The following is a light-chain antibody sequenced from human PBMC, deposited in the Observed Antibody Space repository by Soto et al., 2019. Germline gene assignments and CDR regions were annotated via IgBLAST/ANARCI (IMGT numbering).Light chain of an antibody. Sequence: EILLTQSPGTLSLCPGERATFSCRTSQTVNTEFLAWYQQKPGLAPRLLIHGTSNRATGIPDRFSGSGSGTDFTLTISALEPEDFAVYYCQRYGSSPLYAFGQGTKLEI. J-gene: IGKJ2*01. CDR2: GTS. CDR1: QTVNTEF. V-gene: IGKV3-20*01. CDR3: QRYGSSPLYA.